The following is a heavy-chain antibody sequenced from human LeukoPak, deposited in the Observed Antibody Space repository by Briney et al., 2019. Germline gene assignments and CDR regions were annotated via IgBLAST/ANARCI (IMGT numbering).Heavy chain of an antibody. Sequence: ASVKVSCKTSGYTFTAYYMHWVRQAPGQGLKWMGRINPNSGGTNYAQQFQGRVTMTRDTSISTAYMELSSLRSDDTAVYYCAAGSKWQSNWFDPCGQGTLVTVSS. J-gene: IGHJ5*02. CDR1: GYTFTAYY. CDR2: INPNSGGT. V-gene: IGHV1-2*06. CDR3: AAGSKWQSNWFDP. D-gene: IGHD5-12*01.